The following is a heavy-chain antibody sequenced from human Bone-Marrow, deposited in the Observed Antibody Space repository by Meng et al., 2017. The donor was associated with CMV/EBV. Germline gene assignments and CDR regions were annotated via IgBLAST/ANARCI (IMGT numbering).Heavy chain of an antibody. Sequence: TVSGVSIGSDSWHWGWIRQPPGKGLQYIGTILYSGGTFYNPSLKSRVTISVHTSQNQFTLNLSSVTAADTAVYYCARVSRGVLTYFDCLGQGTLVTVSS. J-gene: IGHJ4*02. D-gene: IGHD3-10*01. CDR2: ILYSGGT. V-gene: IGHV4-39*06. CDR1: GVSIGSDSWH. CDR3: ARVSRGVLTYFDC.